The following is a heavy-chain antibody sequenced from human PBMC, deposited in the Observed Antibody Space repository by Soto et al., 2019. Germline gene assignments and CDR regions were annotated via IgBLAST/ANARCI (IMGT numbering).Heavy chain of an antibody. V-gene: IGHV4-4*02. D-gene: IGHD3-3*01. CDR3: ASYSESGYSLGHAFDI. CDR2: IYHTGGT. J-gene: IGHJ3*02. Sequence: SETLSLTCAVSGGSISSRNLWTWVRQPPGKGLEWIGEIYHTGGTNYNPSLKSRVTISVDKSKNHFSLSLSSVTAADTAVYYCASYSESGYSLGHAFDIWGQGTMVTVSS. CDR1: GGSISSRNL.